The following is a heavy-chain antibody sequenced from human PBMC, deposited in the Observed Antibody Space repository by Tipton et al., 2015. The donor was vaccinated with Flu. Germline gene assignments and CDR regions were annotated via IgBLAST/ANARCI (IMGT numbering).Heavy chain of an antibody. D-gene: IGHD2-2*01. CDR3: ARDPSLGMPEYFDH. CDR1: GDSIRSDYF. CDR2: ISRGGSA. V-gene: IGHV4-38-2*02. J-gene: IGHJ4*02. Sequence: TLSLTCLVSGDSIRSDYFWGWIRQAPGKGLDWIGQISRGGSAYYSSSLQSRVTISVDSSRNRFSLQVKSVTAADTAVYYCARDPSLGMPEYFDHWGQGILVTASS.